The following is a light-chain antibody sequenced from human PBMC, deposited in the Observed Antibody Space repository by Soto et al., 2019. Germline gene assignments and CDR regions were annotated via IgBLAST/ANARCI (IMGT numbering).Light chain of an antibody. Sequence: QTVVTQPPSVSGAPGQRVTISCTGTSSDVGGYNFVSWYQQHPGKAPKLLIYEVTRRPSGVSNRFSGSKSGNTASLTLSGLQAEDEADYYCNSYTTSSTLVFGTGTKLTVL. J-gene: IGLJ1*01. CDR3: NSYTTSSTLV. CDR1: SSDVGGYNF. V-gene: IGLV2-14*03. CDR2: EVT.